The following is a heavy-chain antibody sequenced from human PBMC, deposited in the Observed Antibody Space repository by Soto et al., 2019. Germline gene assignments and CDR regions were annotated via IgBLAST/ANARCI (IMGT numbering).Heavy chain of an antibody. J-gene: IGHJ5*02. Sequence: SETLSLTCTVSGGSISSGGYYWSWIRQHPGKGLEWIGYIYYSGSTYYNPSLKSRVTISVDTSKNQFSLKLSSVTAADTAVYYCARATRRGYSYGYNWFDPWGQGTLVTVS. CDR3: ARATRRGYSYGYNWFDP. V-gene: IGHV4-31*03. D-gene: IGHD5-18*01. CDR1: GGSISSGGYY. CDR2: IYYSGST.